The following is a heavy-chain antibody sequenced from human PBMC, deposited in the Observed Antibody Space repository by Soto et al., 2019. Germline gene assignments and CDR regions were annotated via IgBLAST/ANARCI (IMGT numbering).Heavy chain of an antibody. CDR1: GGTFSSYA. Sequence: GASVKVSCKASGGTFSSYAISWVRQAPGQGLEWMGGIIPIFGTANYAQKFQGRVTITADESTSTAYMELSSLRSEDTAVYYCASVAAAEAPVDYWGQGTLVTVSS. V-gene: IGHV1-69*13. CDR3: ASVAAAEAPVDY. J-gene: IGHJ4*02. D-gene: IGHD6-13*01. CDR2: IIPIFGTA.